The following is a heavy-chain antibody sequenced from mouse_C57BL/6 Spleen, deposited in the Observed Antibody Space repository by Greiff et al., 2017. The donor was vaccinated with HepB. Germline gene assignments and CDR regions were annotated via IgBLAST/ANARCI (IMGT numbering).Heavy chain of an antibody. D-gene: IGHD2-4*01. CDR2: ISSGSSTI. J-gene: IGHJ3*01. CDR3: ARGDYDVGFAY. Sequence: EVKLVESGGGLVKPGGSLKLSCAASGFTFSDYGMHWVRQAPEKGLEWVAYISSGSSTIYYADTVKGRCTISRDNAKNTLFLQMTSLRAEDTAMYYCARGDYDVGFAYWGQGTLVTVSA. V-gene: IGHV5-17*01. CDR1: GFTFSDYG.